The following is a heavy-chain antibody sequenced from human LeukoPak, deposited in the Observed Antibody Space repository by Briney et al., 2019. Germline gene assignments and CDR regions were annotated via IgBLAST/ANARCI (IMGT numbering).Heavy chain of an antibody. CDR2: INPDRGST. V-gene: IGHV1-2*02. CDR1: GNTFAGHN. Sequence: ASVTVSCKAPGNTFAGHNIHWMRQAPGQGLELMGWINPDRGSTDYARQFQGRVTMTSDTSIRAAYMELSSLVSEDSAVYFCAISIQAAAIPAFDFWGQGTLVTVSS. J-gene: IGHJ4*02. CDR3: AISIQAAAIPAFDF. D-gene: IGHD6-25*01.